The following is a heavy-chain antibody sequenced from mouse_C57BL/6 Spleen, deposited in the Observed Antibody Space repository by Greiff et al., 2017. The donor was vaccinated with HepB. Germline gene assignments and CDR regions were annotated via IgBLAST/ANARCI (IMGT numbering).Heavy chain of an antibody. D-gene: IGHD2-3*01. V-gene: IGHV1-50*01. CDR2: IDPSDSYT. CDR1: GYTFTSYW. Sequence: QVQLQQPGAELVKPGASVKLSCKASGYTFTSYWMQWVKQRPGQGLEWIGEIDPSDSYTNYNQKFKGKATLTVDTSSSTAYMQLSSLTSEDSAVYYCARRDGYYLYFDYWGQGTTLTVSS. J-gene: IGHJ2*01. CDR3: ARRDGYYLYFDY.